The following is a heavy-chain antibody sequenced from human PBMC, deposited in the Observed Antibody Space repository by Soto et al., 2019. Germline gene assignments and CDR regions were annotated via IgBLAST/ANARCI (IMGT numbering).Heavy chain of an antibody. Sequence: GGSLRLSCAASGFTVSSNYMSWVRQAPGKGLEWVSVIYSGGSTYYADSVKGRFTISRDNSKNTLYLQMNSLRAEDTAVYYCASLMTADAFDIWGQGTMVTVSS. CDR1: GFTVSSNY. J-gene: IGHJ3*02. D-gene: IGHD2-21*02. CDR3: ASLMTADAFDI. CDR2: IYSGGST. V-gene: IGHV3-66*01.